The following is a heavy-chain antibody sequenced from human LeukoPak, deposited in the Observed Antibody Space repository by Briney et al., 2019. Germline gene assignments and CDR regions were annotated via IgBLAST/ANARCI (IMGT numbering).Heavy chain of an antibody. CDR2: IYYSGST. V-gene: IGHV4-39*07. J-gene: IGHJ3*02. CDR1: GGSISSSSYY. D-gene: IGHD1-20*01. Sequence: SETLSLTCTVSGGSISSSSYYWGWIRQPPGKGLEWIGSIYYSGSTYYNPSLKSRVTISVDTSKNHFSLKLNSVTAADTAVYYCARTDLYNWNPHDAFDIWGQGTMVTVSS. CDR3: ARTDLYNWNPHDAFDI.